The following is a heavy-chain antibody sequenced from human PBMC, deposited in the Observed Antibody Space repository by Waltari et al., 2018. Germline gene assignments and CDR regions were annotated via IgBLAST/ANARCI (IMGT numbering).Heavy chain of an antibody. V-gene: IGHV1-69*01. Sequence: QVQLVQSGAEVKKPGSSVKVSCKASGGTFRTHALTWVRQAPGQGLEWMGGIIPISGTRNYAQKFQGRLTITADESTSTAYMELNSLRSEDTAVYYCGRDRSVGEGPVDCWGQGTLVTVSS. J-gene: IGHJ4*02. CDR2: IIPISGTR. CDR1: GGTFRTHA. CDR3: GRDRSVGEGPVDC.